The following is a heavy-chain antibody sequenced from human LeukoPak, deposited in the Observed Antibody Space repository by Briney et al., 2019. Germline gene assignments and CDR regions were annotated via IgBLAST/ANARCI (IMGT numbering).Heavy chain of an antibody. CDR2: ISGSGGTT. D-gene: IGHD6-19*01. J-gene: IGHJ4*02. V-gene: IGHV3-23*01. CDR3: AKDQWLDTHNFDY. Sequence: PGGSLRLSCATSGFTFTSYAFSWVRQAPGKGREWVSAISGSGGTTYYADSVKGRFTMSRDNSKNTLYLQLNSLRAEDTAVYYCAKDQWLDTHNFDYWGQGTLVTVSS. CDR1: GFTFTSYA.